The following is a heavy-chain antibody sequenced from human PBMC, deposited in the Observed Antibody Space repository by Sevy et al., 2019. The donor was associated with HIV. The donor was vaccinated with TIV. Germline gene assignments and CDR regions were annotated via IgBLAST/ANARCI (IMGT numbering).Heavy chain of an antibody. CDR3: ATSRSGYFDSSGYYIY. V-gene: IGHV5-51*01. D-gene: IGHD3-22*01. CDR2: IYPDDSAS. Sequence: GESLKISCKGSGYSFTSHWIGWVRHMPGKGLEWMGVIYPDDSASRYSPSFQGQVTFSADKSISTAYLQWSSLKASDTAMYYCATSRSGYFDSSGYYIYWGQGTQVTVSS. CDR1: GYSFTSHW. J-gene: IGHJ4*01.